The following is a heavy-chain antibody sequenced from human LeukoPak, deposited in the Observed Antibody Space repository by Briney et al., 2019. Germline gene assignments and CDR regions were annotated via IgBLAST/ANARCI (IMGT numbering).Heavy chain of an antibody. D-gene: IGHD2-21*02. Sequence: ASVKVSCKASGYTFTSYYMHWVRQAPGQGLEWMGIISPSGGSTSYAQKFQGRVTMTRDTSTSTVYMELSSLRSEDTAVYYCARDRGSKRVAYCGGDCYIGYFDLWGRGTLVTVSS. CDR1: GYTFTSYY. CDR3: ARDRGSKRVAYCGGDCYIGYFDL. J-gene: IGHJ2*01. V-gene: IGHV1-46*01. CDR2: ISPSGGST.